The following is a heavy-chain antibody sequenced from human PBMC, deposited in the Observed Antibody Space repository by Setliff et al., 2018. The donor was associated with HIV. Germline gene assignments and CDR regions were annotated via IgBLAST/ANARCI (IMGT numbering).Heavy chain of an antibody. CDR3: ARYKCINFACVGFDI. Sequence: SETLSLTCTVSRDSINGHWWSWIRQPPGKGLEWTGSIHYSGITHYNPSLKSRLPMSVDTSKNQVSPKLTSVTAADTAVYYCARYKCINFACVGFDIWGQGTVVTVSS. J-gene: IGHJ3*02. CDR1: RDSINGHW. V-gene: IGHV4-59*11. D-gene: IGHD3-9*01. CDR2: IHYSGIT.